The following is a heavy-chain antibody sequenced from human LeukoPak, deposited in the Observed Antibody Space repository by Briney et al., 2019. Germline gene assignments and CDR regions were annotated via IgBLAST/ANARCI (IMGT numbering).Heavy chain of an antibody. J-gene: IGHJ4*02. CDR3: AKDLIVVASAFKGGLNF. D-gene: IGHD2-21*02. Sequence: GGSLRLSCETSGFRFSSFGMHWVRQAPGKGLEWVAFIRFPGNNKYYADYVKGRFTISRDNFKNTLYLQMNSLRADDTAVYYCAKDLIVVASAFKGGLNFWGQGTPVTVSS. CDR1: GFRFSSFG. V-gene: IGHV3-30*02. CDR2: IRFPGNNK.